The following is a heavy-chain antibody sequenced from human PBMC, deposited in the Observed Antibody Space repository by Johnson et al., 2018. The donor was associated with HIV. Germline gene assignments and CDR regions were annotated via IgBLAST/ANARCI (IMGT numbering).Heavy chain of an antibody. D-gene: IGHD6-19*01. V-gene: IGHV3-66*03. CDR2: ISGSGGST. J-gene: IGHJ3*02. Sequence: VQLVESGGGLIQPGGSLRLSCAASGFTVSSNYMSWVRQAPGKGLEWVSVISGSGGSTYYADSVKGRFTISRDNAKNTLYLQMNSLRAEDTAVYYCARVAVAWGHDAFDIWGQGTMVTVSS. CDR1: GFTVSSNY. CDR3: ARVAVAWGHDAFDI.